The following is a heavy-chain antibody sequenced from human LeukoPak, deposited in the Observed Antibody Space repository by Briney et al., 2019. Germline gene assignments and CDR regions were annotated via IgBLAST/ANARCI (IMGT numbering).Heavy chain of an antibody. CDR2: IYYSGST. CDR1: GGSISSSSYY. Sequence: SETLSLTCTVSGGSISSSSYYWGWIRQPPGKGLERIGSIYYSGSTYYNPSLKSRVTISVDTSKNQFSLKLSSVTAADTAVYYCARPCDPGGPDAFDIWGQGTMVTVSS. V-gene: IGHV4-39*01. D-gene: IGHD2-21*02. CDR3: ARPCDPGGPDAFDI. J-gene: IGHJ3*02.